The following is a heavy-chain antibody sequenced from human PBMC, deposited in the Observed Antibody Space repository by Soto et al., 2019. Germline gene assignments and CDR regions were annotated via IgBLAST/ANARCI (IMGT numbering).Heavy chain of an antibody. CDR1: GFTFSSYA. J-gene: IGHJ4*02. D-gene: IGHD3-22*01. CDR2: ISGSGGST. CDR3: AKDPPPYYYDSSGYNYFDY. Sequence: PGGSLRLSCAASGFTFSSYAMSWVRQAPGKGLEWVSAISGSGGSTYYADSVKGRFTISRDNSKNTLYLQMNSLRAEDTAVYYCAKDPPPYYYDSSGYNYFDYWGQGILVTVSS. V-gene: IGHV3-23*01.